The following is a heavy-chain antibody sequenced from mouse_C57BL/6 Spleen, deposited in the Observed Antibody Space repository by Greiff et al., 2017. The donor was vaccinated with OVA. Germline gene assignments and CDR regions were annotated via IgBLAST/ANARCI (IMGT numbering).Heavy chain of an antibody. CDR2: ISYSGST. Sequence: DVKLQESGPGMVKPSQSLSLTCTVTGYSITSGYDWHWIRHFPGNKLEWMGYISYSGSTNYNPSLKSRISITHDTSKNHFFLKLNSVTTEDTATYYCARDGSNYGYFDVWGTGTTVTVSS. CDR1: GYSITSGYD. CDR3: ARDGSNYGYFDV. D-gene: IGHD1-1*01. J-gene: IGHJ1*03. V-gene: IGHV3-1*01.